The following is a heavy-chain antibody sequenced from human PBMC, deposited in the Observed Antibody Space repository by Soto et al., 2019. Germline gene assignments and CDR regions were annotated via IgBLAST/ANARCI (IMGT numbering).Heavy chain of an antibody. V-gene: IGHV4-31*03. CDR2: IYYSGST. D-gene: IGHD3-22*01. Sequence: QVQLQESGPGLVKPSQTLSLTCTVSGGSISSGGYYWSWIRQHPGKGLEWIGYIYYSGSTYYNPSLKIRGTISLDTSKNQFALKLSSVTAADTAVYYCAADHGGGSSGYYYYGLDYWGQGTLVTVSS. CDR3: AADHGGGSSGYYYYGLDY. CDR1: GGSISSGGYY. J-gene: IGHJ4*02.